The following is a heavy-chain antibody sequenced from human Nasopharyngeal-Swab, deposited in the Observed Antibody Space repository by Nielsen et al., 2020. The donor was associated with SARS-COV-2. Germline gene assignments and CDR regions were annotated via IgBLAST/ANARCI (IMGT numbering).Heavy chain of an antibody. D-gene: IGHD2-21*02. CDR1: GFTLSTSG. V-gene: IGHV3-23*01. CDR2: ICASGRVT. CDR3: ARGCDTDCYRVDS. J-gene: IGHJ4*02. Sequence: GGSLRLSCAASGFTLSTSGMIWVRQAPGKGLEWVSVICASGRVTYYADSVKGRLTIFRDNSRDTLSLQMNSLRAEDTATYYCARGCDTDCYRVDSWGQGTLVTVSS.